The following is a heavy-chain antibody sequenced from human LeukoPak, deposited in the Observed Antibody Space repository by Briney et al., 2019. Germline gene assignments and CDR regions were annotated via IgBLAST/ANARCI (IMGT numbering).Heavy chain of an antibody. CDR3: ARGMPGRVCLDY. CDR2: IYSGGNT. CDR1: GFTVSSNY. J-gene: IGHJ4*02. Sequence: GRSLRPSCAVSGFTVSSNYMSWVRQAPGKGLEWVSVIYSGGNTLYADSVQGRFTISRDNSHNTLYLQMNSLSAEDTAMYYCARGMPGRVCLDYWGQGTLVTVSS. V-gene: IGHV3-53*01. D-gene: IGHD2-2*01.